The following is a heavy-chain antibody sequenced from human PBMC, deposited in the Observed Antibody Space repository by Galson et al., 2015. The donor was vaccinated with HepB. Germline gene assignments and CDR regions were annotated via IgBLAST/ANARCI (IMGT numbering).Heavy chain of an antibody. CDR3: VRLTPPDY. J-gene: IGHJ4*02. Sequence: SLRLSCAASGFTLGRYYMRWVRQAPGKGLVWVSRINSDGSSTTYADSVKGRFTISRDDAKNTLYLQMNSLRAEDTAVYYCVRLTPPDYWGQGTLVTVSS. V-gene: IGHV3-74*01. CDR2: INSDGSST. D-gene: IGHD3-9*01. CDR1: GFTLGRYY.